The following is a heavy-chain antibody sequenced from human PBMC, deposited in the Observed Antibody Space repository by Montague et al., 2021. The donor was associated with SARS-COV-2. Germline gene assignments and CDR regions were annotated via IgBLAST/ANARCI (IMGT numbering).Heavy chain of an antibody. Sequence: SETLSLTCAVYGGSFTGYYWTWIRQPPGKGLEWIGEINHSGSSNYNPSLESRVTMSVDTSENQLSLRLNSVSAADTAVYYCARAQVTIFGVLIMLPAAGAVDVWGQGTTITVSS. CDR2: INHSGSS. J-gene: IGHJ3*01. CDR3: ARAQVTIFGVLIMLPAAGAVDV. CDR1: GGSFTGYY. D-gene: IGHD3-3*01. V-gene: IGHV4-34*01.